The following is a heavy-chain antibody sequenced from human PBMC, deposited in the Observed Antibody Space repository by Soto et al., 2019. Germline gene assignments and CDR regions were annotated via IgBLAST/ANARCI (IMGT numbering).Heavy chain of an antibody. V-gene: IGHV1-69*12. CDR3: PRTRHDPGILYYFDY. CDR2: IIPIFGTA. J-gene: IGHJ4*02. CDR1: GGTFSSYA. D-gene: IGHD2-8*01. Sequence: QVQLVQSGAEVKKPGSSVKVSCKASGGTFSSYAISWVRQAPGQGLEWMGGIIPIFGTANYAQKFQGRVTITADESTSTAYMELSSLRSEDTAVYYCPRTRHDPGILYYFDYWGQGTLVTVSS.